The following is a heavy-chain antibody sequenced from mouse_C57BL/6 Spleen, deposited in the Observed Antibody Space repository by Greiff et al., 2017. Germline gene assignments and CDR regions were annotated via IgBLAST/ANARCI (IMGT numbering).Heavy chain of an antibody. J-gene: IGHJ4*01. Sequence: QVQLQQPGAELVKPGASVKMSCKASGYTFTSYWLTWVKQRPGQGLEWIGDIYPGSGSTNYNEKFKSKATLPVDTSSSTSYMQHSSLTSEDSAVYYVARRWEEPYCYAMDYWGQGTTVTVSS. CDR3: ARRWEEPYCYAMDY. CDR1: GYTFTSYW. V-gene: IGHV1-55*01. D-gene: IGHD4-1*01. CDR2: IYPGSGST.